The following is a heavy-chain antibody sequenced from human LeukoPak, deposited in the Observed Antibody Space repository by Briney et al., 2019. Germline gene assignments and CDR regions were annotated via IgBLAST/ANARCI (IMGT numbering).Heavy chain of an antibody. Sequence: GESLKISCKAPGYSFITHWIAWVRQTPGKGLEWMGIIYPGDSDTKYSPSFQGQVTISADKSISTAYLQWSSLKASDTAMYYCAKGAGGSGSYYPYFWGQGTLVTVSS. V-gene: IGHV5-51*01. CDR1: GYSFITHW. D-gene: IGHD3-10*01. CDR2: IYPGDSDT. CDR3: AKGAGGSGSYYPYF. J-gene: IGHJ4*02.